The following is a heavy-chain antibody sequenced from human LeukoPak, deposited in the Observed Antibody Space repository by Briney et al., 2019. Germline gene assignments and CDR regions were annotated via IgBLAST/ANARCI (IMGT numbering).Heavy chain of an antibody. V-gene: IGHV1-8*01. CDR3: ARSFYDFWSGYYRNWFDP. D-gene: IGHD3-3*01. Sequence: VXVSXXXXGXTFXSYDINWVRQAAXQXLEWMGWMNPNSGNTGYAQKFQGRVTMTRNTSISTAYMELSSLRSEDTAVYYCARSFYDFWSGYYRNWFDPWGQGTLVTVSS. CDR1: GXTFXSYD. CDR2: MNPNSGNT. J-gene: IGHJ5*02.